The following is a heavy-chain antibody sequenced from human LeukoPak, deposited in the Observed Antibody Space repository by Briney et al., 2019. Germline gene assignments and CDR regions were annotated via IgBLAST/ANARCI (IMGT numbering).Heavy chain of an antibody. J-gene: IGHJ4*02. CDR1: GGSISSGIYY. CDR2: INTSGST. V-gene: IGHV4-61*02. D-gene: IGHD2-2*01. CDR3: ARAQQSGRYCSSTSCSDFDY. Sequence: SETLSLTCTVSGGSISSGIYYWSWIRQPAGKGLEWIGRINTSGSTNYNPSLKSQVTISVDTSKNQFSLKLSSVTAADTAVYFCARAQQSGRYCSSTSCSDFDYWGQGTLVTVSS.